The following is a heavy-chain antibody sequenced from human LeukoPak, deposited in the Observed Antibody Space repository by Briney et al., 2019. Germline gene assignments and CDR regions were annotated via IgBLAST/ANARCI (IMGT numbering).Heavy chain of an antibody. Sequence: GGSLRLSCAASGFTVSSNYMSWVRQAPGKGLEWASVIYSGGSTYYADSVKGRFTISRDNSKNTLYLQMNSLRAEDTAVYYCARSYGDRLPCYYGMDVWGQGTTVTVSS. CDR3: ARSYGDRLPCYYGMDV. D-gene: IGHD4-17*01. CDR1: GFTVSSNY. V-gene: IGHV3-53*01. J-gene: IGHJ6*02. CDR2: IYSGGST.